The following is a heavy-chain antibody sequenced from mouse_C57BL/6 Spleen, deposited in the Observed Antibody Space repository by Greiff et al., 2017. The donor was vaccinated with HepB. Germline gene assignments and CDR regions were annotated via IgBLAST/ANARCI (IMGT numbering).Heavy chain of an antibody. J-gene: IGHJ4*01. CDR3: ARGSKWDYAMGY. CDR1: GYTFTSYT. CDR2: INPSSGYT. D-gene: IGHD1-3*01. V-gene: IGHV1-4*01. Sequence: QVQLQQSGAELARPGASVKMSCKASGYTFTSYTMHWVKQRPGQGLEWIGYINPSSGYTKYNQKFKDKATLTADKSSSTAYMQLSSLTSEDSAVYYCARGSKWDYAMGYWGQGTSVTVSS.